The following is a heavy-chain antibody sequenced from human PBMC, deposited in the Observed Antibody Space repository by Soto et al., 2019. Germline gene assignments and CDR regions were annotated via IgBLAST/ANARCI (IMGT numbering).Heavy chain of an antibody. Sequence: SETLSLTCTVSGGSISSSSYYWGWIRQPPGKGLEWIGSIYYSGSTYYNPSLKSRVTISVDTSKNQFSLKLSSVTAADTAVYYWARLGSSWSYWFDPWGQGTLVTVSS. J-gene: IGHJ5*02. CDR2: IYYSGST. D-gene: IGHD6-13*01. CDR3: ARLGSSWSYWFDP. V-gene: IGHV4-39*01. CDR1: GGSISSSSYY.